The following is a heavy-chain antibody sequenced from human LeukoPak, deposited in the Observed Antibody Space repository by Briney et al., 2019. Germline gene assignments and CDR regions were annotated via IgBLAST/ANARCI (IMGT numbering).Heavy chain of an antibody. J-gene: IGHJ4*02. Sequence: GGSLRLSCAASGFTVSTNYMSWVRQAPGKGLEWVSIIHSSGGTYYADFVKGRFTISRDNSKNTLYLQMNSLRAEDTAVYYCAGRGSGSYFDYWGQGTLVTVSS. CDR1: GFTVSTNY. CDR2: IHSSGGT. V-gene: IGHV3-66*01. D-gene: IGHD3-10*01. CDR3: AGRGSGSYFDY.